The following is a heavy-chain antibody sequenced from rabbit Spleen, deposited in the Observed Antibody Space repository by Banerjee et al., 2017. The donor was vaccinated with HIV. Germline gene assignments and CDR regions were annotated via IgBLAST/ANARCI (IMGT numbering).Heavy chain of an antibody. J-gene: IGHJ6*01. Sequence: QEQLVEYGGDLVQPEGSLTLTCKASGLDFSSSYWICWVRQAPGKGLEWIACIYVGSGYTYYATWAKGRFTISKISSTTVTLQMTSLTAADTATYFCARNGNTNYYPGTFDLWGQGTLVTVS. CDR3: ARNGNTNYYPGTFDL. CDR1: GLDFSSSYW. V-gene: IGHV1S45*01. D-gene: IGHD7-1*01. CDR2: IYVGSGYT.